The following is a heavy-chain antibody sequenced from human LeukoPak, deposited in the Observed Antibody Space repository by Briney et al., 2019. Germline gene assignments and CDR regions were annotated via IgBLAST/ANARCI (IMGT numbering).Heavy chain of an antibody. CDR3: ARWDSGSYFLDY. V-gene: IGHV4-59*02. J-gene: IGHJ4*02. CDR2: IYYSGST. D-gene: IGHD1-26*01. Sequence: PSETLSLTCTVSGGSVSSYYWNWIRQPPGKGLEWNGYIYYSGSTNYNPSLKSRVTISVDTSKNQFSLKLNSVTAADTAVYYCARWDSGSYFLDYWGQGTLVTVSS. CDR1: GGSVSSYY.